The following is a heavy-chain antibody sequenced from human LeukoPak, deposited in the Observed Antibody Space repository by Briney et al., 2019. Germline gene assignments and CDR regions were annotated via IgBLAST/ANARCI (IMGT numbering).Heavy chain of an antibody. Sequence: PGGSLRLTCAASGFTFSSYSTNWVRQAPGKGLEWVSSISSSSSYIYYADSVKGRFTISRDNAKNTLYLQMNSLRTEDTAVYYCVRDGATLYYFDYWGQGTLVTVSS. CDR1: GFTFSSYS. J-gene: IGHJ4*02. CDR2: ISSSSSYI. D-gene: IGHD2/OR15-2a*01. V-gene: IGHV3-21*01. CDR3: VRDGATLYYFDY.